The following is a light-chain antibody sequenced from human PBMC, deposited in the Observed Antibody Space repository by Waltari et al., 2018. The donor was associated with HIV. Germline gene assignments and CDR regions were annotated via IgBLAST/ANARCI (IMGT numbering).Light chain of an antibody. CDR1: SRHIGPYDL. Sequence: SALTQPASLSGSPGQSISLSCSGTSRHIGPYDLVSWFQQFPVKAPTLIIYEVAARPSGVSARFSGSKSGNTASLTISGLQAEDEADYYCFSHAGNGAYVFGTGTKVTVL. V-gene: IGLV2-23*02. J-gene: IGLJ1*01. CDR2: EVA. CDR3: FSHAGNGAYV.